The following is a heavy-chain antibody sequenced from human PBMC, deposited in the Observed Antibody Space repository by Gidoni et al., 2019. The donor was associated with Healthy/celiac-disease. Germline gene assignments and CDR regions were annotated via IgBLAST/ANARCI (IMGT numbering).Heavy chain of an antibody. Sequence: EVQLVESGGGLVQPGGSLRLSCAASGFTVSSNYMSWVRQAPGEGLEWVSVIYSGGSTYYADSVKGRFTISRDNSKNTLYLQMNSLRAEDTAVYYCARVEGYSWGELFFDYWGQGTLVTVSS. D-gene: IGHD5-18*01. CDR2: IYSGGST. V-gene: IGHV3-66*01. J-gene: IGHJ4*02. CDR3: ARVEGYSWGELFFDY. CDR1: GFTVSSNY.